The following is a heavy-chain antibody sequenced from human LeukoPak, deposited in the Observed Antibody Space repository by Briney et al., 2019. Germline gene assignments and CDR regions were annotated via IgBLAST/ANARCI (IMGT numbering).Heavy chain of an antibody. CDR3: ARNLHDY. V-gene: IGHV3-7*01. Sequence: GGSLRLSCAASGFTFSKYWMSWVCQAPGKGLEWVANMRQDGGEKYYVDSVKGRFTISRDNAKNSLYLQMSSLRGEDTAVYYCARNLHDYWGQGTLVTVSS. J-gene: IGHJ4*02. CDR1: GFTFSKYW. CDR2: MRQDGGEK.